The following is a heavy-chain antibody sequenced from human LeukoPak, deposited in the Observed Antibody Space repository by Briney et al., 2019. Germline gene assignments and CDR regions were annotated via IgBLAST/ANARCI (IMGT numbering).Heavy chain of an antibody. Sequence: PSENLSLNCTVSGGSICSYYWSWIRQPPGQGLEWIGYLYYSGSTNYNPSLRSRVTISVDTSKNQFSLKLSSVTAADTAVYYCMIDIVVGPAAISDWFDPWGQGTLVTVSS. V-gene: IGHV4-59*12. CDR2: LYYSGST. CDR1: GGSICSYY. J-gene: IGHJ5*02. D-gene: IGHD2-2*01. CDR3: MIDIVVGPAAISDWFDP.